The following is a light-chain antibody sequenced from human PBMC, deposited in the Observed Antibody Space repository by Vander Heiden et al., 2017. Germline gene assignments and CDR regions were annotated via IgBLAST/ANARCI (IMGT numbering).Light chain of an antibody. CDR1: QSFSASY. V-gene: IGKV3-20*01. J-gene: IGKJ2*01. CDR2: GVS. CDR3: QQYISSLYT. Sequence: EIVLTPSPGTLSLSPGESAPLSCRASQSFSASYLAWYQQKPGQAPRLLMYGVSRRATGIPDRFSGSGSGTDFTLTISRLEPEDFAVYYCQQYISSLYTFGQGTKLEMK.